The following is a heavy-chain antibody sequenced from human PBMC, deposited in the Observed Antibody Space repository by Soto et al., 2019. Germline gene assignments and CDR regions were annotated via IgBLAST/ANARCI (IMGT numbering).Heavy chain of an antibody. D-gene: IGHD3-10*01. CDR1: CYTFTSYG. CDR3: ARDRGGHVSYYFDY. V-gene: IGHV1-18*04. CDR2: ISAYNGNT. J-gene: IGHJ4*02. Sequence: GPSVKVSCKASCYTFTSYGISWVRQAPGQGLEWMGWISAYNGNTNYAQKLQGRVTMTTDTSTSTAYMELRSLRSDDTAVYYCARDRGGHVSYYFDYWGQGTLVTVAS.